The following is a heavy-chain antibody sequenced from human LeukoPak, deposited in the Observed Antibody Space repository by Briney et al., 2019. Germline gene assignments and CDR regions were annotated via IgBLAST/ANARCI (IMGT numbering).Heavy chain of an antibody. V-gene: IGHV1-2*02. Sequence: GASVKVSCKASGYTFTGYYIHWVRQTPGQGLEWMGWIHPNSGGTKYAQKFQGRVTMTRDTSISTAYMELSSLRSDDTAVYFCARRPSGSFDYWGQGTLVTVSS. CDR2: IHPNSGGT. J-gene: IGHJ4*02. CDR3: ARRPSGSFDY. CDR1: GYTFTGYY. D-gene: IGHD1-26*01.